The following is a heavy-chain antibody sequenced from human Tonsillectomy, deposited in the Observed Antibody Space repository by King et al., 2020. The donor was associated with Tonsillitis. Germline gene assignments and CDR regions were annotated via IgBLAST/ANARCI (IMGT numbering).Heavy chain of an antibody. Sequence: QLVQSGAEVKKPGSSVKVSCKASGGTFSSYAISWVRQAPGQGLEWMGGIIPIFGTASYAQKFQGRVTITADESTSTAYMGLSSLRSEDTAVYYCATGGFGESTKLFDYWGQGTLVTVSS. CDR2: IIPIFGTA. D-gene: IGHD3-10*01. J-gene: IGHJ4*02. CDR1: GGTFSSYA. CDR3: ATGGFGESTKLFDY. V-gene: IGHV1-69*01.